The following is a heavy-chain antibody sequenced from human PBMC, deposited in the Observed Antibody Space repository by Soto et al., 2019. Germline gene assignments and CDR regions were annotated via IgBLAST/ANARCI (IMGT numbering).Heavy chain of an antibody. V-gene: IGHV3-48*03. J-gene: IGHJ6*02. CDR2: ISASGGTT. D-gene: IGHD3-3*01. Sequence: GGSLRLSCVISGFTFSDHEMNWVRQAPGKGPEWVSRISASGGTTSYADSVKGRFTISRDNARDSLYLHMNNLRAEDTATYYCARDRSLIFAVPPYGMDVWGQGTTVTVS. CDR1: GFTFSDHE. CDR3: ARDRSLIFAVPPYGMDV.